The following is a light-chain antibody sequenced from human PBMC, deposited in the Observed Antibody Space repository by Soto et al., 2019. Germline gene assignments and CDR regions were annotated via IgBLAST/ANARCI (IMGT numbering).Light chain of an antibody. J-gene: IGKJ4*01. CDR3: QQYEDLPLT. CDR2: DAS. Sequence: DIQMTQSPSSLSASVGDRVTITCQASQDISNYLNWYQQKPGQAPQLLIFDASNVETGVPSRFSGSGSGTDFTFTIHSLQPEDAATYHCQQYEDLPLTFGGGTKVGIK. CDR1: QDISNY. V-gene: IGKV1-33*01.